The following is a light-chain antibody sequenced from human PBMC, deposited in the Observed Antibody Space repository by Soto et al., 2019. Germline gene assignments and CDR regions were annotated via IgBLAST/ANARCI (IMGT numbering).Light chain of an antibody. CDR2: GAS. J-gene: IGKJ4*01. CDR1: RSVGNN. Sequence: EIVMTQSPVTLSVSPGQRATLSCRASRSVGNNLAWYQQKPGQAPRLLIYGASTRATGIPARFSGSGSGTEFTLTISSLQSEDFVVYYCQQYNNWPPLTFGGGTKVEIK. V-gene: IGKV3-15*01. CDR3: QQYNNWPPLT.